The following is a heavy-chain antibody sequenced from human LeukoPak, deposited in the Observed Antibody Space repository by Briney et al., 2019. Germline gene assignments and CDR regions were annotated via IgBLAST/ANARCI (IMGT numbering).Heavy chain of an antibody. CDR2: ISGSGGST. V-gene: IGHV3-23*01. D-gene: IGHD3-10*01. CDR3: AKATQIFTITPCDYYGMDV. Sequence: GGSLRLSCAASGFTFSSYAMSWVRQAPGKGLEWVSAISGSGGSTYYADSVKGRFTISRDNSKNTLYLQMNSLRAEDTAVYYCAKATQIFTITPCDYYGMDVWGQGTTVTVSS. J-gene: IGHJ6*02. CDR1: GFTFSSYA.